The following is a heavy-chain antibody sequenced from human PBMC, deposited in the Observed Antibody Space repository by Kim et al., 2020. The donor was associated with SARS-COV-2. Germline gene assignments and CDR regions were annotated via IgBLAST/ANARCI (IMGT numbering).Heavy chain of an antibody. Sequence: GGSLRLSCAASGFTFSSYSMNWVRQAPGKGLEWVSSISSSSSYIYYADSVKGRFTISRDNAKNSLYLQMNSLRAEDTAVYYCARDFKSGSYYAGADFDYWGQGTLVTVSS. J-gene: IGHJ4*02. CDR1: GFTFSSYS. D-gene: IGHD1-26*01. V-gene: IGHV3-21*01. CDR2: ISSSSSYI. CDR3: ARDFKSGSYYAGADFDY.